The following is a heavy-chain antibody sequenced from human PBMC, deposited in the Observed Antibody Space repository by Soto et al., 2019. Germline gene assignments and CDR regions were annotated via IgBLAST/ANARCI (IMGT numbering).Heavy chain of an antibody. Sequence: PSETLSLTCTVSGGSLNSYYWSWMRQPPWKGLEWIAEFYYSGSTNYNPSLKSRVTISVDTSKNQFSLKLSSVTAADTAVYYCARHYGYYHRNWFDPWGQGTLVTVS. V-gene: IGHV4-59*01. J-gene: IGHJ5*02. D-gene: IGHD4-17*01. CDR1: GGSLNSYY. CDR3: ARHYGYYHRNWFDP. CDR2: FYYSGST.